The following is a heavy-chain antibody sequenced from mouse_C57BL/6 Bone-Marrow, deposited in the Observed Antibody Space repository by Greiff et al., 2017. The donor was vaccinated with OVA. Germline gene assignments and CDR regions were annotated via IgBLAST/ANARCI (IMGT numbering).Heavy chain of an antibody. D-gene: IGHD2-12*01. CDR2: IWGVGST. J-gene: IGHJ4*01. CDR1: GFSLTSYG. CDR3: AAYDGYAMDY. Sequence: VQRVESGPGLVAPSQSLSITCTVSGFSLTSYGVDWVRQSPGKGLEWLGVIWGVGSTNYNSALKSRLSISKGNSKSQVFLKMNSLQTDDTAMYYCAAYDGYAMDYWGQGTSVTVSS. V-gene: IGHV2-6*01.